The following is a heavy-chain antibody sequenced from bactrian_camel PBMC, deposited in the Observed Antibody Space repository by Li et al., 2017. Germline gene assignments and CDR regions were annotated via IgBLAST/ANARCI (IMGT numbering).Heavy chain of an antibody. CDR1: EYDISRKT. J-gene: IGHJ4*01. CDR2: SESDGST. Sequence: HVQLVESGGGSVQAGGSLRLSCAASEYDISRKTLAWFRRAPGKQREGVALSESDGSTRYADSVKGRFTISQDSSRTTMYLQMNNLKPEDTAMYFCAAARAGGTWYGPFGASSYNFWGQGTQVTVS. CDR3: AAARAGGTWYGPFGASSYNF. V-gene: IGHV3S53*01. D-gene: IGHD2*01.